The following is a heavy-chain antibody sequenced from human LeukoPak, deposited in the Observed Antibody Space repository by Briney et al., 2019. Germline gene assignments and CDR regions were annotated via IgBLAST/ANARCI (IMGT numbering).Heavy chain of an antibody. CDR2: FYYTGIT. Sequence: SETLSLICSVSGGSINTASYYWGWIRQPPGKGQELIGNFYYTGITFYNSSLQSRVTISVDTSKNQFSLKLTSVTATDTSVYYCAGMKATGTSRGYIDVWGKGTTVTVSS. D-gene: IGHD1-1*01. V-gene: IGHV4-39*01. J-gene: IGHJ6*03. CDR3: AGMKATGTSRGYIDV. CDR1: GGSINTASYY.